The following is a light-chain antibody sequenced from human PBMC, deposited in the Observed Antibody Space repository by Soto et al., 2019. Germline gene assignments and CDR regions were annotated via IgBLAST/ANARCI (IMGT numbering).Light chain of an antibody. V-gene: IGKV1-5*03. CDR3: QQYSTFWP. Sequence: DIEVSQNPSTLSASVGDRVTITCRASRSLTRWLAWYQQKPGRAPKLLIYETSILQSGVPSRFSGSGSGTDFTLTISGVQPDDIATYYCQQYSTFWPFGQGTKVDIK. CDR2: ETS. CDR1: RSLTRW. J-gene: IGKJ1*01.